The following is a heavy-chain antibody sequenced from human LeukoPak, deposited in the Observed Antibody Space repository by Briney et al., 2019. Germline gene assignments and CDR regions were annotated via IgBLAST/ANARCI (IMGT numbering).Heavy chain of an antibody. D-gene: IGHD5-18*01. CDR2: TYYRGST. CDR1: GGSLSSSNYY. CDR3: VRQGGYSHGSVLGH. Sequence: SETLSLTCTVSGGSLSSSNYYWGWIRQPPGKGLEWIGCTYYRGSTDYNPSLKSRVTISVDTSKNQFSLKLSSVTAADTAVYYCVRQGGYSHGSVLGHWGQGTLVTVSS. V-gene: IGHV4-39*01. J-gene: IGHJ4*02.